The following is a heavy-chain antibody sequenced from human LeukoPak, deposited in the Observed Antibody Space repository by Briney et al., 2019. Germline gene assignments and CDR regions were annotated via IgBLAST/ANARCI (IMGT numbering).Heavy chain of an antibody. Sequence: GGSLRLSCAASGMNVTTNYMTWIRQAPGKGLEWIGLIYGDNGAYYAESVRGRFIISRDNLKNTLFLQMNSLRPEDTALYYCLSSTGQQFIPYDYWGHGTHVTVSS. CDR3: LSSTGQQFIPYDY. V-gene: IGHV3-66*02. J-gene: IGHJ4*01. D-gene: IGHD6-13*01. CDR2: IYGDNGA. CDR1: GMNVTTNY.